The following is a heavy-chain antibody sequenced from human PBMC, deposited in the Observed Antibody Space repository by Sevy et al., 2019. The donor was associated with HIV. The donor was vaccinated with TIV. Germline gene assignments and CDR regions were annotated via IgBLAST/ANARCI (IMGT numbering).Heavy chain of an antibody. CDR1: GFTVSSNY. V-gene: IGHV3-53*01. J-gene: IGHJ3*02. CDR2: IYRGGSP. D-gene: IGHD5-12*01. CDR3: ARDRLASSAAFDI. Sequence: GGSLRLSCAASGFTVSSNYMSWVRQAPGKGLEWVSVIYRGGSPYYADSVKGRFTMSRDNSKNTLYLQMNSLRAEDTAVYYCARDRLASSAAFDIWGQGTMVTVSS.